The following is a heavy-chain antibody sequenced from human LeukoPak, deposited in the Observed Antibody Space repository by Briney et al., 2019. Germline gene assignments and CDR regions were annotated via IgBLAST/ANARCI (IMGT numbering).Heavy chain of an antibody. CDR2: IYYSGST. V-gene: IGHV4-39*07. CDR1: GGSISSSSYY. CDR3: ARANRGIAVAGP. J-gene: IGHJ3*01. D-gene: IGHD6-19*01. Sequence: SETLSLTCTVSGGSISSSSYYWGWIRQPPGKGLEWIGSIYYSGSTYYNPSLKSRVTISVDTSKNQFSLKLSSVTAADTAVYYCARANRGIAVAGPWGQGTMVTVSS.